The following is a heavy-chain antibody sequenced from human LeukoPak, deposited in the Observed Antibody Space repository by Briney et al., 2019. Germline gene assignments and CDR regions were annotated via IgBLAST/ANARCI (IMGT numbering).Heavy chain of an antibody. CDR3: ARDGTAGSYYSQYYYYYYGMDV. CDR1: GFTVSSNY. V-gene: IGHV3-66*01. Sequence: PGGSLRLSCAASGFTVSSNYMSWVRQAPGKGLEWVSVIYSGGSTYYADSVKGRFTISRDNSKNTLYLQMNSLRAEDTAVYYCARDGTAGSYYSQYYYYYYGMDVWGQGTTVTVSS. J-gene: IGHJ6*02. CDR2: IYSGGST. D-gene: IGHD3-10*01.